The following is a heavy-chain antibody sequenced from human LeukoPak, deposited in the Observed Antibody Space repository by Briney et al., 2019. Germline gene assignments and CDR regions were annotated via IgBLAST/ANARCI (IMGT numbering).Heavy chain of an antibody. CDR3: ARGRRRDGYYFDY. J-gene: IGHJ4*02. Sequence: ASVKVSCTASGNTFTTYDINWVRQATGQGLEWMGWMNPNSDNTGYAQKFQGRVTMTRNTSISTAYMELSSLRSEDTAVYYCARGRRRDGYYFDYWGQGTLVTVSS. V-gene: IGHV1-8*01. CDR1: GNTFTTYD. D-gene: IGHD5-24*01. CDR2: MNPNSDNT.